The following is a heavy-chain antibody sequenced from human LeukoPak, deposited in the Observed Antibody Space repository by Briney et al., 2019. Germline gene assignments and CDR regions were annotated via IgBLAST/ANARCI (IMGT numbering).Heavy chain of an antibody. CDR1: GFSFMNAW. CDR2: IRNKANSHTT. D-gene: IGHD4-17*01. Sequence: GGSLRLSCAASGFSFMNAWMIWVRQAPGKGLEWVGRIRNKANSHTTEYAASVKGRFTISRDDSKNSLYLQMNSLKTEDTAVYFCAREEFSDYVPFFDYWGQGTLVTVSS. V-gene: IGHV3-72*01. J-gene: IGHJ4*02. CDR3: AREEFSDYVPFFDY.